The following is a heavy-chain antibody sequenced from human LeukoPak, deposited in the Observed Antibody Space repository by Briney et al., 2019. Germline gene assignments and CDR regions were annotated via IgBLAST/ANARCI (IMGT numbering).Heavy chain of an antibody. Sequence: GASVKVSCKASGYTFTSYGISWVRQAPGQGLEWMGWISAYNGNTNYAQKLQGRVTMTTDTSTSTAYMELRSLRSDDTAVYYCARDTRSGGSCYSTINDYWGQGTLVTVSS. CDR1: GYTFTSYG. CDR2: ISAYNGNT. CDR3: ARDTRSGGSCYSTINDY. V-gene: IGHV1-18*04. D-gene: IGHD2-15*01. J-gene: IGHJ4*02.